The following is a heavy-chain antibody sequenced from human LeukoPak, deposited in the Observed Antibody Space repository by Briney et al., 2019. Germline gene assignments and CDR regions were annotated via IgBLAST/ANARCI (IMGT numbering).Heavy chain of an antibody. CDR2: TIPIFGTA. D-gene: IGHD6-19*01. CDR3: ARSGIAVAGTDSWFDP. V-gene: IGHV1-69*06. Sequence: GASVKVSCKASGGTLSSSAISWVRRAPGQGLEWMGGTIPIFGTAHHAQKFQGRVTITADKSTSIVYMELGSLRSEDTAVYYCARSGIAVAGTDSWFDPWGQGTLVTVSS. CDR1: GGTLSSSA. J-gene: IGHJ5*02.